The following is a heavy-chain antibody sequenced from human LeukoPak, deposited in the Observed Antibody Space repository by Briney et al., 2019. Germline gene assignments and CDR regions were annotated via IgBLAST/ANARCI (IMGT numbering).Heavy chain of an antibody. CDR3: ASYQIVVSY. Sequence: SQTLSLTCTVSGVSISSGDYYWRWIRQPPGKGLEWLAYIYYSGSPYYNPSPKSRLTISVDTSKNQFSLKLSSVTAADTAVYYCASYQIVVSYWGQGTLVTVSS. V-gene: IGHV4-30-4*01. CDR1: GVSISSGDYY. J-gene: IGHJ4*02. D-gene: IGHD2-2*01. CDR2: IYYSGSP.